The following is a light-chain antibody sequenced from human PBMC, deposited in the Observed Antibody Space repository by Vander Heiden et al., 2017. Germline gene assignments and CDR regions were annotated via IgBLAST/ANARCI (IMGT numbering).Light chain of an antibody. V-gene: IGLV2-14*01. Sequence: GLTETASGCECAWHSVAASCTGTSSDVGGYNSVSWYQQHPGKAPKLIISEGSNRPSGVSKRFSGSNSGNTALTIIYARSPEDEADYYCCYSKTSSTPHYVFGTGTKVTVL. J-gene: IGLJ1*01. CDR3: CYSKTSSTPHYV. CDR1: SSDVGGYNS. CDR2: EGS.